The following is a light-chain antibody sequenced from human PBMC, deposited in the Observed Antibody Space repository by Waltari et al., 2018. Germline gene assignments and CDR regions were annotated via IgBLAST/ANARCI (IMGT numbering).Light chain of an antibody. CDR3: LQTMELPLT. CDR2: EVS. CDR1: QTLLDSDGKTY. J-gene: IGKJ4*01. Sequence: DIVMTPPPLSLSVTPGKPASISCTPSQTLLDSDGKTYLYWYLQRPGQPPQPLIYEVSNRCSGVPDRFRGSGSGTDFTLKISRVEADDVGVYYCLQTMELPLTFGGGTRVDIK. V-gene: IGKV2D-29*01.